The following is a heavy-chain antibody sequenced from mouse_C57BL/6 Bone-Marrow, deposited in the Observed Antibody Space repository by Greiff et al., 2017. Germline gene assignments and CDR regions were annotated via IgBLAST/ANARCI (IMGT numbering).Heavy chain of an antibody. J-gene: IGHJ3*01. Sequence: EVNLVESGGGLVKPGGSLKLSCAASGFTFSSYAMSWVRQTPEKRLEWVATISDGGSYTYYPDNVKGRFTISRDNAKNNLYLQMSHLKSEDTAMYYCARPYYYGSSLFAYWGQGTLVTVSA. CDR2: ISDGGSYT. CDR1: GFTFSSYA. D-gene: IGHD1-1*01. V-gene: IGHV5-4*03. CDR3: ARPYYYGSSLFAY.